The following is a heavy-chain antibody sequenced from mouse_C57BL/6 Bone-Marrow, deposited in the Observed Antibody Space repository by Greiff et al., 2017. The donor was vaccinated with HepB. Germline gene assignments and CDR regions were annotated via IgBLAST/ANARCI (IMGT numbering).Heavy chain of an antibody. CDR1: GFNITDDY. CDR3: TTSIYYGSSYPYIDY. CDR2: IDPENGDT. Sequence: VQLQQSGAELVRPGASVKLSCTASGFNITDDYMHWVKQRPEQGLEWIGWIDPENGDTEYASKFQGKATITADTSSNTAYLQLSSLTSEDAAVYYCTTSIYYGSSYPYIDYWGRGTAITVSS. V-gene: IGHV14-4*01. D-gene: IGHD1-1*01. J-gene: IGHJ2*01.